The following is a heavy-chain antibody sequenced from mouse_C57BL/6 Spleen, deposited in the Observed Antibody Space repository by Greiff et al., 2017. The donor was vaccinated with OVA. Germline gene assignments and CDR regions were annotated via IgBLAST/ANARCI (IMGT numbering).Heavy chain of an antibody. CDR2: IDPSDSYT. CDR3: ARERTTVVENFDY. CDR1: GYTFTSYW. Sequence: QVQLQQPGAELVKPGASVKLSCKASGYTFTSYWMQWVKQRPGQGLEWIGEIDPSDSYTNYNQKFKGQATLTVDTSSSTAYMQLSSLTSEDSAVYYCARERTTVVENFDYWGQGTTLTVSS. V-gene: IGHV1-50*01. J-gene: IGHJ2*01. D-gene: IGHD1-1*01.